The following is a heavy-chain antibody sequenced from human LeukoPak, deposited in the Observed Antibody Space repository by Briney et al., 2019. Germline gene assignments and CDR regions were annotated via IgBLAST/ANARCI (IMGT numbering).Heavy chain of an antibody. J-gene: IGHJ4*02. Sequence: GASVKVSCKASGGTFSSYAISWVRQAPGQGLEWMGRIIPILGIANYAQKFQGRVTITADKSTSTAYMELSSLRSEDTAVYYCARLFDRRDYYDSSGSQYYFDYWGQGTLVTVSS. CDR1: GGTFSSYA. V-gene: IGHV1-69*04. CDR2: IIPILGIA. D-gene: IGHD3-22*01. CDR3: ARLFDRRDYYDSSGSQYYFDY.